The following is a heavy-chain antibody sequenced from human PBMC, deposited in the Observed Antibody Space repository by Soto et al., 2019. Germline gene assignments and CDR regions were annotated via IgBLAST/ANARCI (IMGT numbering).Heavy chain of an antibody. J-gene: IGHJ4*02. D-gene: IGHD3-10*01. V-gene: IGHV1-18*04. CDR3: ARDHGSGVLDN. CDR1: GYTFTTYG. Sequence: QVQLVQSGAELGKPGASVKVSCTASGYTFTTYGITWVRQSPGQGLEWMGWISAHTGNTNFAPKFQGRVTLTTHSPTTTAHMALRAPRPNDTTIHYSARDHGSGVLDNWGPGSLVIVSS. CDR2: ISAHTGNT.